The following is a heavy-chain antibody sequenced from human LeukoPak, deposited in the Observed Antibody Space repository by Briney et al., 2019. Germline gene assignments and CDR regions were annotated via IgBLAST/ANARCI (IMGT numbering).Heavy chain of an antibody. D-gene: IGHD3-10*01. Sequence: GGSLRLSCAASGFTFSSYAVHWVRQAPGKGLEYVSAISSNGGSTYYANSVKGRFTISRDNSKNTLYLQMGSLRAEDMAVYYCARDCDTMVRGVIIPLGYWGQGTLVTVSS. CDR1: GFTFSSYA. J-gene: IGHJ4*02. CDR3: ARDCDTMVRGVIIPLGY. CDR2: ISSNGGST. V-gene: IGHV3-64*01.